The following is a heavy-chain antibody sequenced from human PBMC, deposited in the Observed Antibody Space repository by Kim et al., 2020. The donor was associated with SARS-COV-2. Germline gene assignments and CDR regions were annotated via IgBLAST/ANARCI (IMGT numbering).Heavy chain of an antibody. CDR1: GFTFSSYA. Sequence: GGSLRLSCAASGFTFSSYAMSWVRQAPGKGLEWVSAISGSGGSTYYADSVKGRFTISRDNSKNTLYLQMNSLRAEDTAVYYCAKDGGSSSWYEGDYYYGMDVWGQGTTVTVSS. D-gene: IGHD6-13*01. V-gene: IGHV3-23*01. CDR3: AKDGGSSSWYEGDYYYGMDV. J-gene: IGHJ6*02. CDR2: ISGSGGST.